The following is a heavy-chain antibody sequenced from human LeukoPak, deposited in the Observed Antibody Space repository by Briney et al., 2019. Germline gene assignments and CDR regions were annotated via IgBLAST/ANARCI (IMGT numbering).Heavy chain of an antibody. D-gene: IGHD5-18*01. V-gene: IGHV1-69*04. CDR3: ARAMDTAMVNGGDY. J-gene: IGHJ4*02. CDR1: GGTFSSYA. CDR2: IIPIFGIA. Sequence: SVKVSCKASGGTFSSYAISWVRQAPGQGLEWMGRIIPIFGIANYAQKFQGRVTITADKSTSTAYMELSSLRSEDTAVYYCARAMDTAMVNGGDYWGQGTLVTASS.